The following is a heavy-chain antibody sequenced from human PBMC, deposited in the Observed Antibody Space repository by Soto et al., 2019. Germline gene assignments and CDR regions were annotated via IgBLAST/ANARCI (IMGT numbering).Heavy chain of an antibody. J-gene: IGHJ6*02. V-gene: IGHV4-59*01. CDR3: ARGTKYYYQGMDV. CDR2: IYDSGGT. Sequence: SETLSLTCTVSGASINNYYWTWIRQPPGKGLERIGYIYDSGGTSYDPSLKSRLTISVDTSKNQFSLKLKSVTASDTAVYYCARGTKYYYQGMDVWGQGTTVTV. CDR1: GASINNYY.